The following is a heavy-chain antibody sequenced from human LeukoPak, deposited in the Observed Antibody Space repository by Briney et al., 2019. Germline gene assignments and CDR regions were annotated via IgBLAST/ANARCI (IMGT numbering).Heavy chain of an antibody. CDR2: IYYSGST. Sequence: SEALSLTCTVSGGPISSYYWSWIRQPPGKGLEWIGYIYYSGSTNYNPSLKSRVTISVDTSKNQFSLKLSSVTAADTAVYYCARGIAVAALNWFDPWGQGTLVTVSS. CDR3: ARGIAVAALNWFDP. V-gene: IGHV4-59*01. J-gene: IGHJ5*02. D-gene: IGHD6-19*01. CDR1: GGPISSYY.